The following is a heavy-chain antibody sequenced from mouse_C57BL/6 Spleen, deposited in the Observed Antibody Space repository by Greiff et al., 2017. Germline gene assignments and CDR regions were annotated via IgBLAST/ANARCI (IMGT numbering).Heavy chain of an antibody. CDR2: IYPGSGNT. CDR3: ARGRNGNYVDAMDY. D-gene: IGHD2-1*01. Sequence: QVQLQQSGPELVKPGASVKISCKASGYSFTSYYINWVKQRPGQGLEWIGWIYPGSGNTKYNEKFKGKATLTADTSSSTAYMQLSSLTSEYSAVYYCARGRNGNYVDAMDYWGQGTSVTVSS. J-gene: IGHJ4*01. CDR1: GYSFTSYY. V-gene: IGHV1-66*01.